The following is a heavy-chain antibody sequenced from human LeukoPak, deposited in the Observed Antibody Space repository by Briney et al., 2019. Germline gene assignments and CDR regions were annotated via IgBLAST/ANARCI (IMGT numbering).Heavy chain of an antibody. CDR2: INPGNGNT. CDR1: GGTFSSYA. Sequence: ASVKVSCKASGGTFSSYAISWVRQAPGQRLEWMGWINPGNGNTKYSQKFQDRVTISRDTSANTAYMELSSLGSEDTAVYYCARGCGSDCPNAEFFHHWGQGTLVIVSS. D-gene: IGHD2-21*02. CDR3: ARGCGSDCPNAEFFHH. J-gene: IGHJ1*01. V-gene: IGHV1-3*01.